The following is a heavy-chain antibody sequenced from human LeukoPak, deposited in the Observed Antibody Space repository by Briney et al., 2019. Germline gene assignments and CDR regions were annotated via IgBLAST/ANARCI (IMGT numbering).Heavy chain of an antibody. CDR2: INHSGST. Sequence: SETLSLTCAVYGGSFSGYYWSWIRQPPGKGLEWIGEINHSGSTNYNPSLKSRVTISVDTSKNQSSLKLSSVTAADTAVYYCAKQTGSGLFILPGGQGTLVTVSS. J-gene: IGHJ4*02. D-gene: IGHD3/OR15-3a*01. CDR1: GGSFSGYY. V-gene: IGHV4-34*01. CDR3: AKQTGSGLFILP.